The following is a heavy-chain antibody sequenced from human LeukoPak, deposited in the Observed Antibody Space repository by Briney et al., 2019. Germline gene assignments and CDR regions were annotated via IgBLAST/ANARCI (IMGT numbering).Heavy chain of an antibody. CDR2: IGGSGSTT. CDR3: AKDTASSWWYFDL. V-gene: IGHV3-23*01. CDR1: GFTVSSNY. J-gene: IGHJ2*01. D-gene: IGHD5-18*01. Sequence: PGGSLRLSCAAPGFTVSSNYMSWVRQAPGKGLEWVSAIGGSGSTTYYADSVKGRFTISRDNSKNTLYLQMNSLRAEDTAVYYCAKDTASSWWYFDLWGRGTLVTVSS.